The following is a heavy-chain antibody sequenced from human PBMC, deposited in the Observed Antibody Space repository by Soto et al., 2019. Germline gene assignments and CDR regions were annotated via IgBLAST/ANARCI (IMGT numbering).Heavy chain of an antibody. V-gene: IGHV3-23*01. CDR1: GFTFSSYA. J-gene: IGHJ4*02. CDR2: ISGSGGST. CDR3: AKPARGGYSETDY. Sequence: EVQLLESGGGLVQPGGSLRLSCAASGFTFSSYAMSWVRQAPGKGLEWVSAISGSGGSTYYADSVKGRFTISRDNSKNTRYLKVNGLRAEDTAVYYCAKPARGGYSETDYWGQGTLVTVSS. D-gene: IGHD6-19*01.